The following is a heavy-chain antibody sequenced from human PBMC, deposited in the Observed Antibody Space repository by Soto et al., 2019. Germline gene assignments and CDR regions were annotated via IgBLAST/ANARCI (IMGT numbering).Heavy chain of an antibody. D-gene: IGHD1-1*01. CDR3: AKDGTGPVSCEDDFDY. J-gene: IGHJ4*02. Sequence: QVQLVESGGGVVQPGGSLRLSCAASGFTFSSYGMHWVRQAPGKGLEWVASISSVGSNVYYGDSVKGRFTISRDNSKITLYLQMKSMRAEDTAVYYCAKDGTGPVSCEDDFDYWSQGTLVTVSS. V-gene: IGHV3-30*18. CDR1: GFTFSSYG. CDR2: ISSVGSNV.